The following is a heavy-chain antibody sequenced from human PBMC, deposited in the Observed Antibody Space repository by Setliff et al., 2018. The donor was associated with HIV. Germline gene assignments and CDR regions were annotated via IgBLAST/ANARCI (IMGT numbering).Heavy chain of an antibody. V-gene: IGHV3-48*03. D-gene: IGHD7-27*01. CDR2: ISSGGSTI. Sequence: LRLSCAASGFTFSSFEMNWVRQAPGKGLEWVSYISSGGSTIYYADSVKGRFSISRDNSKNSLYLQMISLRAEDTALYYCARQGNWEFDYWGQGTLVTVSS. J-gene: IGHJ4*02. CDR3: ARQGNWEFDY. CDR1: GFTFSSFE.